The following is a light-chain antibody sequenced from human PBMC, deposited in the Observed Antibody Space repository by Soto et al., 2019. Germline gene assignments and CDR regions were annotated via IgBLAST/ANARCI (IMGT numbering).Light chain of an antibody. J-gene: IGKJ1*01. Sequence: EIVLTQSPGTVSLSPGERATLSCRASQSVSSSCLAWYQQKPGQAPRLLIYGASSRATGIPDRFSGSGSGTDFTLTISRLEPEDFAVYYCQQYGSSRTFGQGTKVEIK. CDR2: GAS. CDR3: QQYGSSRT. CDR1: QSVSSSC. V-gene: IGKV3-20*01.